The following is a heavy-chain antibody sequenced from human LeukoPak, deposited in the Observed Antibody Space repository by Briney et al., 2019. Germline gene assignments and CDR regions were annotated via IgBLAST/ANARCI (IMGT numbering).Heavy chain of an antibody. J-gene: IGHJ6*04. V-gene: IGHV3-53*01. CDR3: AELGITMIGGV. CDR1: GFTFSSNY. CDR2: IYRAGNT. D-gene: IGHD3-10*02. Sequence: GGSLRLSCAASGFTFSSNYMTWVRQAPGKGLEWVSVIYRAGNTYYADSVKGRFTISRDNAKNSLYLQMNSLRAEDTAVYYCAELGITMIGGVWGKGTTVTISS.